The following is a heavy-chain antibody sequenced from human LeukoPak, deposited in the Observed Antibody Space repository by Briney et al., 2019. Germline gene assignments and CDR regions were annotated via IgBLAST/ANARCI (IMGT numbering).Heavy chain of an antibody. CDR1: GYSISSYW. J-gene: IGHJ4*02. CDR2: IDPSDSYT. V-gene: IGHV5-10-1*01. Sequence: GESLKISCTGSGYSISSYWISWVRQMRGEVVGWMGRIDPSDSYTNYSPSFDGHVTISADKSISTAYLQWSSLKASDTAMYYCARHQDILTGPDYWGQGTLVTVSS. CDR3: ARHQDILTGPDY. D-gene: IGHD3-9*01.